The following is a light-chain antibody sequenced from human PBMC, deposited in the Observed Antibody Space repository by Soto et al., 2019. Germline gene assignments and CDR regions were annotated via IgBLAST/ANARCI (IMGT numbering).Light chain of an antibody. CDR2: DAS. J-gene: IGKJ1*01. CDR3: QQYNSYRWT. CDR1: QSISSW. V-gene: IGKV1-5*01. Sequence: DIQMSKAPSSLSASKGDRVSITCRASQSISSWLAWYQQKPGKAPKLLIYDASSLESGVPSRFSGSGSGTEFTLTIISLQPDDFATYYCQQYNSYRWTFGQGTKVDI.